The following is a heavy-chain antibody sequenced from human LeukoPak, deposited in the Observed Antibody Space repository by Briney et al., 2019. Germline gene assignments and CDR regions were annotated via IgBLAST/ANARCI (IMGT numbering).Heavy chain of an antibody. Sequence: GGSLRLSCAVSGVSFSGYAMHWVRQAPGKGLEWVGLIKYDASDEYYADSVKGRFTISRDNSKNTLYLQMNSLRAGDTAVYYCAKDVYYDILTGYYLYYYYGMDVWGQGTTVTVSS. D-gene: IGHD3-9*01. CDR3: AKDVYYDILTGYYLYYYYGMDV. CDR1: GVSFSGYA. CDR2: IKYDASDE. J-gene: IGHJ6*02. V-gene: IGHV3-30*02.